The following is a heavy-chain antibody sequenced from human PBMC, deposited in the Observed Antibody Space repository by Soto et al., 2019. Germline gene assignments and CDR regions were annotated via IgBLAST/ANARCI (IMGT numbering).Heavy chain of an antibody. CDR2: LYSGGTT. Sequence: QLVESGGGLVQPGGSLRLSCAASGFTVSGNYMSWVRQAPGKGLEWVSVLYSGGTTYYADSVKGRFTISRHNSENPLYLEMKRLRAEDTAVYYCARAAWGLWFGYMDVWGKGTTVTVSS. D-gene: IGHD3-10*01. J-gene: IGHJ6*03. V-gene: IGHV3-53*04. CDR1: GFTVSGNY. CDR3: ARAAWGLWFGYMDV.